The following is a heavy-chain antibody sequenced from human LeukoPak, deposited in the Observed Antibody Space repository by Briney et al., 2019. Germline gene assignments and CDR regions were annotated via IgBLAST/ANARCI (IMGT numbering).Heavy chain of an antibody. CDR2: IYYSGST. D-gene: IGHD6-13*01. CDR1: GGSISSYY. Sequence: SETLSLTCTVSGGSISSYYWSWIRQPPGKGLEWIGYIYYSGSTNYNPSLKSRVTISVDTSKNQFSLKLSSVTAADTAVYYCASQIAAAVDYWGQGTLVTVSS. CDR3: ASQIAAAVDY. J-gene: IGHJ4*02. V-gene: IGHV4-59*01.